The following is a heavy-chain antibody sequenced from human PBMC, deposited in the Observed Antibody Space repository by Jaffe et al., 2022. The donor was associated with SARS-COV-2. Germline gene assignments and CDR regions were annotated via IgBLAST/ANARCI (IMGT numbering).Heavy chain of an antibody. Sequence: EVQLVESGGGLVQPGGSQRVSCAASGFTFSNYWMHWVRQAPGKGLLWVSLISPDGSYTTYADSVKGRFTISRDNAKNTLYLQMNSLRAEDTAVYYCTRGCSGTRCPADYWGQGTLVTVYS. CDR1: GFTFSNYW. CDR3: TRGCSGTRCPADY. CDR2: ISPDGSYT. D-gene: IGHD2-2*01. V-gene: IGHV3-74*03. J-gene: IGHJ4*02.